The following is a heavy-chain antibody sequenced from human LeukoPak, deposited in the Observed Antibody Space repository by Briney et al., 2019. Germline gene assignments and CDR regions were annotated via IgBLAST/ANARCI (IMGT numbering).Heavy chain of an antibody. V-gene: IGHV4-34*01. CDR3: ARGNLTYYYDSSGYSFDY. CDR2: INHSGST. D-gene: IGHD3-22*01. Sequence: KPGGSLRLSCAASGFTFSSYYMNWVRQPPGKGLEWIGEINHSGSTNYNPSLKSRVTISVDTSKNQFSLKLSSVTAADTAVYYCARGNLTYYYDSSGYSFDYWGQGTLVTVSS. CDR1: GFTFSSYY. J-gene: IGHJ4*02.